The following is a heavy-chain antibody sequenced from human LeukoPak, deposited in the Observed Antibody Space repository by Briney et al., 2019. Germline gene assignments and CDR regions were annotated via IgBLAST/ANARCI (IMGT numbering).Heavy chain of an antibody. D-gene: IGHD3-10*01. Sequence: SETLSLTCTVSGGSISSGSYYWSWIRQPPGKGLEWIGYIYYSGSTNYNPSLKSRVTISVDTSKNQFSLKLSSVTAADTAVYYCARSRVLLWFGELSPYYFDYWGQGTLVTVSS. CDR3: ARSRVLLWFGELSPYYFDY. V-gene: IGHV4-61*01. J-gene: IGHJ4*02. CDR1: GGSISSGSYY. CDR2: IYYSGST.